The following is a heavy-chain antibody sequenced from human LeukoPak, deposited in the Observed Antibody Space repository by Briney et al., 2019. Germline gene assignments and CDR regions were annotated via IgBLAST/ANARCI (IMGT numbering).Heavy chain of an antibody. CDR2: IIPIFGTA. CDR1: GGTFSSYA. Sequence: ASVKVSCKASGGTFSSYAISWVRQAPGQGLEWMGGIIPIFGTANYAQKFQGRVTITADESTSTAYMELSSLRSEDTAVYYCAREVFDSGGYYFSDYWGQGTLVTVSS. V-gene: IGHV1-69*13. J-gene: IGHJ4*02. D-gene: IGHD1-26*01. CDR3: AREVFDSGGYYFSDY.